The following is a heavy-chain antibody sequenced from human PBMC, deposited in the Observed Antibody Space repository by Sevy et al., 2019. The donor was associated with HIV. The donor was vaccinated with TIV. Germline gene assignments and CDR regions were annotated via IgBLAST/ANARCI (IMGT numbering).Heavy chain of an antibody. CDR2: IYSYGET. Sequence: SETLSLTCTVSGASIRDSSYYWAWIRQPPGKGLEWIGNIYSYGETYYNSSLKSRVTMSVDTSKNQFSLSLASVTAAEPAIYFCARSMEQQLDAFDIWGQGTMVTVSS. J-gene: IGHJ3*02. CDR3: ARSMEQQLDAFDI. D-gene: IGHD6-13*01. V-gene: IGHV4-39*01. CDR1: GASIRDSSYY.